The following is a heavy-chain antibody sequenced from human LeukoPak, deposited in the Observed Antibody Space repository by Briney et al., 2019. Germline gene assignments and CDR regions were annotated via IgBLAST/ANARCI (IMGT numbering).Heavy chain of an antibody. Sequence: SETLSLTCTVSGGSICSYYWSWIRQPPGKGLEWIGYIYYSGSTNYNPSLKSRVTISVDTSKNQFSLKLSSVTAADTAVYYCARGLGYFDYWGQGTLVTVSS. CDR1: GGSICSYY. J-gene: IGHJ4*02. D-gene: IGHD3-22*01. V-gene: IGHV4-59*01. CDR3: ARGLGYFDY. CDR2: IYYSGST.